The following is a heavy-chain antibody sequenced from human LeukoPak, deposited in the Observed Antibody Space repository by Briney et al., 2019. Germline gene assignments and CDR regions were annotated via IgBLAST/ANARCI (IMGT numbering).Heavy chain of an antibody. Sequence: SETLSLTCTVSGGSISSYYWSWIRQPPGKGLEWIGYIYYSGSTNYNPSLKNRVTISVDTSKNQFSLKLGSVTAADTAVYYCARDRGPGYADYWGQGTLVTVSS. CDR2: IYYSGST. CDR3: ARDRGPGYADY. J-gene: IGHJ4*02. V-gene: IGHV4-59*01. D-gene: IGHD2-8*01. CDR1: GGSISSYY.